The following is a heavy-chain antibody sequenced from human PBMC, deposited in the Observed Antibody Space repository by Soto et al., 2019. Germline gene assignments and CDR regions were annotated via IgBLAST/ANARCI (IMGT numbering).Heavy chain of an antibody. CDR3: ARGDTHMITGMDSFDI. D-gene: IGHD3-16*01. CDR2: IKQDGTEK. Sequence: GGSLRLSCAASGFTFSRYWMNWVRQTPGKGLEWVANIKQDGTEKNYVDSVKGRFTISRDNARNSLYLQMDSLRAEDTAVYFCARGDTHMITGMDSFDIWGQGTMVTVSS. V-gene: IGHV3-7*01. CDR1: GFTFSRYW. J-gene: IGHJ3*02.